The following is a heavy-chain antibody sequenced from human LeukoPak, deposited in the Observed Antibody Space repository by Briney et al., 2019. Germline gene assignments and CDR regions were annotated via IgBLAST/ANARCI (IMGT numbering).Heavy chain of an antibody. D-gene: IGHD1-26*01. J-gene: IGHJ4*02. CDR2: ITSGSSYI. CDR1: GFTFSSYN. V-gene: IGHV3-21*01. CDR3: ARYSGTYRDS. Sequence: GSLRLSCSASGFTFSSYNMNWVCQAPGKGLEWVSSITSGSSYIFYADSVKGRFTISRDNAKNSLYLQMSSLRADDTAVYYCARYSGTYRDSWGQGTLVTVSS.